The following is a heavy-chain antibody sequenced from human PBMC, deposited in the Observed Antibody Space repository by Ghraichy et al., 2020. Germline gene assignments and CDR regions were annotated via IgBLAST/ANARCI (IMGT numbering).Heavy chain of an antibody. D-gene: IGHD3-16*02. CDR2: ISPYNGNT. V-gene: IGHV1-18*01. CDR3: AREENVWGAFRYWSY. Sequence: ASVKVSCKASGYTFSNYVISWVRQAPGQGLEWMGWISPYNGNTDYAQKFQDRIIMTADTSTRTIYVELRSLRSDDTAVYYCAREENVWGAFRYWSYWGQGTLVTVSS. J-gene: IGHJ4*02. CDR1: GYTFSNYV.